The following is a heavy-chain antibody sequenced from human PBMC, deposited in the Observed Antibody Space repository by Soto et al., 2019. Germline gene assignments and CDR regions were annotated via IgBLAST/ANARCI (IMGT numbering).Heavy chain of an antibody. J-gene: IGHJ4*02. CDR2: IHSSGGT. Sequence: KPSETLSLTCTVSGASIKSRNYFWGWIRQPPGKGLEFVGSIHSSGGTYYNPSLKSRVTVSVDLSNSHFSLSLKSLAATDTAVYYCARVRGIAAAGYYFDYWGQGTLVTVSS. CDR3: ARVRGIAAAGYYFDY. CDR1: GASIKSRNYF. D-gene: IGHD6-13*01. V-gene: IGHV4-39*02.